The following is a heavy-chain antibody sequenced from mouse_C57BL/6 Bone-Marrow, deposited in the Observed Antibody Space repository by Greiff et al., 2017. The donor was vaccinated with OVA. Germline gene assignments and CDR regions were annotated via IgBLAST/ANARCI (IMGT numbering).Heavy chain of an antibody. CDR1: GYAFSSSW. D-gene: IGHD2-3*01. Sequence: VQLQESGPELVKPGASVKISCKASGYAFSSSWMNWVKQRPGKGLEWIGRIYPGDGDTNYNGKFKGKATLTADKSSSTAYMQLSSLTSEASAVYFCARFDGYPFAYWGQGTLVTVSA. CDR3: ARFDGYPFAY. CDR2: IYPGDGDT. V-gene: IGHV1-82*01. J-gene: IGHJ3*01.